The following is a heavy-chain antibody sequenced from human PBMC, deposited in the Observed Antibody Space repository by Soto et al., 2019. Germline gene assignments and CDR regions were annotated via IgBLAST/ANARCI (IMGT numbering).Heavy chain of an antibody. CDR2: IYPGDSDT. CDR3: VTTYYYGAGSYLAFDI. Sequence: GECLKISCKGSVYRFSSYWIGWVRQMPGKGLEWMGIIYPGDSDTRYSPSFQGQVTISADKSISTAYLQWSSLKASDTAMYYCVTTYYYGAGSYLAFDIWGQGTMVTVSS. CDR1: VYRFSSYW. D-gene: IGHD3-10*01. J-gene: IGHJ3*02. V-gene: IGHV5-51*01.